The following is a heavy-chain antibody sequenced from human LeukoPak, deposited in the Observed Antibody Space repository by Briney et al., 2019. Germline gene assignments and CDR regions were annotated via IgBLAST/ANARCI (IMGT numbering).Heavy chain of an antibody. CDR1: GGTFSSYA. J-gene: IGHJ6*02. CDR2: IIPIFGTA. V-gene: IGHV1-69*13. Sequence: GASVKVSCKASGGTFSSYAISWVRQAPGQGLEWMGGIIPIFGTANYAQKFQGRVTITADESTSTAYMELSSLRSEDTAVYYCAVDIVVVVAATLFYYYGMDVWGQGTTVTVSS. D-gene: IGHD2-15*01. CDR3: AVDIVVVVAATLFYYYGMDV.